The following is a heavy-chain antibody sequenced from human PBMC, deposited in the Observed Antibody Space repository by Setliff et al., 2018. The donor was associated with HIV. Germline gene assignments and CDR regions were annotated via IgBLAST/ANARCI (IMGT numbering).Heavy chain of an antibody. CDR2: IYYSGST. CDR1: GGSISSHY. J-gene: IGHJ4*02. Sequence: SETLSLTCTVSGGSISSHYWSWIRQPPGKGLEWIGSIYYSGSTNYNPSLKSRVTISVDTSKNQFSLKLSSVTAADTAVYYCARRSGFALDYWGQGTLVTVSS. D-gene: IGHD5-12*01. V-gene: IGHV4-59*11. CDR3: ARRSGFALDY.